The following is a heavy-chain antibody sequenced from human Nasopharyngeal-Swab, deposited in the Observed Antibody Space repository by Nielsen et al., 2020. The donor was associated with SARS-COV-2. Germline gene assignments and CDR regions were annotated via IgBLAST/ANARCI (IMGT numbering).Heavy chain of an antibody. CDR3: ARAPHYDSVWGSYRQSFNFDY. D-gene: IGHD3-16*02. Sequence: ASVKVSCKASGYTFSSYGVSWVRQAPGQGLEWMGWISAYNGNIKYEPNLQGRVTMTTDTSTSTAYMELRSLRSDDTAVYYCARAPHYDSVWGSYRQSFNFDYWGQGTLVTVSS. V-gene: IGHV1-18*01. J-gene: IGHJ4*02. CDR2: ISAYNGNI. CDR1: GYTFSSYG.